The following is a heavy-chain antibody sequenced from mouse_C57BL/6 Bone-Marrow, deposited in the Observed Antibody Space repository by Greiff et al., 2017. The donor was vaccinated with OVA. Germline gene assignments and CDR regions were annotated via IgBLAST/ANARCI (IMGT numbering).Heavy chain of an antibody. CDR1: GFTFTDYY. Sequence: EVMLVESGGGLVQPGGSLSLSCAASGFTFTDYYMSWVRQPPGKALEWLGFIRNKANGYTTEYSASVKGRFTISRDNSQSILYLQMNALRAEDSATYYCARYMNPTPYYYAMDYWGQGTSVTVSS. CDR2: IRNKANGYTT. CDR3: ARYMNPTPYYYAMDY. J-gene: IGHJ4*01. D-gene: IGHD1-1*01. V-gene: IGHV7-3*01.